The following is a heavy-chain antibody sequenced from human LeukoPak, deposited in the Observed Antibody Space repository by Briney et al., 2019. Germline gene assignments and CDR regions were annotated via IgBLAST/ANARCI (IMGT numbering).Heavy chain of an antibody. V-gene: IGHV3-7*01. CDR1: GFSFSSYT. CDR3: ARGGARYLDS. CDR2: MKGDGSDI. J-gene: IGHJ4*02. Sequence: GGSLRLSCVASGFSFSSYTMSWVRQAPGKGLEWVAKMKGDGSDIHYVDSVKGRFTICRNNAKNSLCLQMSSLRVEDTAVYYCARGGARYLDSWGQGILVTVSS. D-gene: IGHD3-9*01.